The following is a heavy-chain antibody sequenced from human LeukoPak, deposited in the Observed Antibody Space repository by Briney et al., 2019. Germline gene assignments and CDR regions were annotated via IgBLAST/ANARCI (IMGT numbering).Heavy chain of an antibody. Sequence: SETLSLTCTVSGGSISSYYWSWIRQPPGKGLEWIGYIYYSGSTNYNPSLKSRVTISVDTSKNQFSLKLSSVTAADTAVYYCARDHDSSGPVDYWGQGTMVTVSS. V-gene: IGHV4-59*12. CDR3: ARDHDSSGPVDY. CDR1: GGSISSYY. CDR2: IYYSGST. D-gene: IGHD3-22*01. J-gene: IGHJ4*02.